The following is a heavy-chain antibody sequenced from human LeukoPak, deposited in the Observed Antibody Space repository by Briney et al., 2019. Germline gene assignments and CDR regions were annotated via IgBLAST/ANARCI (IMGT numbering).Heavy chain of an antibody. J-gene: IGHJ3*02. CDR3: AKAAHAWLTDAFDI. CDR1: GVTFAGYA. D-gene: IGHD3-16*01. Sequence: GGSLRVSCAASGVTFAGYAMHWVRQAPGNGLEWVSGISWNSDNRDSAGSVKGRFTISRDNAKNSLYLQMNSLRAEDTALYYCAKAAHAWLTDAFDIWGQGTMVTVSS. CDR2: ISWNSDNR. V-gene: IGHV3-9*01.